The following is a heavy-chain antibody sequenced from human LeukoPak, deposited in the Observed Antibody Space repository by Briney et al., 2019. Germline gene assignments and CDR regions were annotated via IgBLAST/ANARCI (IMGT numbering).Heavy chain of an antibody. CDR1: GFTFSSYA. Sequence: GGSLRLSCAASGFTFSSYAMSWVRQAPGKGLEWVSAISGSGGSTYYADSVKGRFSIPRDNFKNTLYLQMNSLRAEDTAVYYCARWTSFHSFDIWGQGTMVTVSS. V-gene: IGHV3-23*01. CDR2: ISGSGGST. D-gene: IGHD1-1*01. CDR3: ARWTSFHSFDI. J-gene: IGHJ3*02.